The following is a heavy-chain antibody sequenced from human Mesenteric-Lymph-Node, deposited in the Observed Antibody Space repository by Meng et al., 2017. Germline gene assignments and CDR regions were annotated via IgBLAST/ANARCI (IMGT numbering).Heavy chain of an antibody. V-gene: IGHV4-34*01. D-gene: IGHD3-10*01. Sequence: GPLSRLVPGLFRLTRTRSLACAVYGGTFTGDYWSWVRKPPGNVLEWIGEINRRGRRHYNPSLKSRVAISTDTTKNRFSLKLSSVTAEDTAVYYCAGVKITITVRGPNCFVPWGQGTLVTVSS. J-gene: IGHJ5*02. CDR2: INRRGRR. CDR3: AGVKITITVRGPNCFVP. CDR1: GGTFTGDY.